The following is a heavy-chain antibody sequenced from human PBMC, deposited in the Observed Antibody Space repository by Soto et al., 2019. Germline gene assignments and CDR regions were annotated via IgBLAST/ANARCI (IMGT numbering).Heavy chain of an antibody. J-gene: IGHJ3*02. Sequence: ASVKVSCKASGYTFTGYYMHWVRQAPGQGLEWMGWINPNRGGTNYAQKFQGWVTMTRDTSISTAYMELSRLRSDDTAVYYCARMNYYYDSSGYLGAFDIWGQGTMVTVSS. CDR1: GYTFTGYY. CDR2: INPNRGGT. V-gene: IGHV1-2*04. D-gene: IGHD3-22*01. CDR3: ARMNYYYDSSGYLGAFDI.